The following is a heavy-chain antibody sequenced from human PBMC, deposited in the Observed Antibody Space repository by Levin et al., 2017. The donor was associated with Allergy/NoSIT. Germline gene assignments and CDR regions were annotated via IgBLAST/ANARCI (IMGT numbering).Heavy chain of an antibody. D-gene: IGHD6-19*01. V-gene: IGHV3-30*18. CDR1: GFTFSSYG. J-gene: IGHJ4*02. Sequence: GGSLRLSCAASGFTFSSYGMHWVRQAPGKGLEWVAVISYDGSNKYYADSVKGRFTISRDNSKNTLYLQMNSLRAEDTAVYYCAKAKAVAGTHPADYWGQGTLVTVSS. CDR2: ISYDGSNK. CDR3: AKAKAVAGTHPADY.